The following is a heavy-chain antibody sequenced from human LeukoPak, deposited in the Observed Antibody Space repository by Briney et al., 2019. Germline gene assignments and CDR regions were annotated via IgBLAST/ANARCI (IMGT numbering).Heavy chain of an antibody. V-gene: IGHV1-46*01. CDR1: GYTFTSYY. CDR2: INPSGGST. J-gene: IGHJ3*02. Sequence: ASVKVSCKASGYTFTSYYMHWVRQAPGQGLEWMGIINPSGGSTSYAQKFQGRVTMTRDTSTSTVYMELSSLRSEDTAVYYCARDVGIAVAGTPTYNAFDIWGQGTMVTVSS. CDR3: ARDVGIAVAGTPTYNAFDI. D-gene: IGHD6-19*01.